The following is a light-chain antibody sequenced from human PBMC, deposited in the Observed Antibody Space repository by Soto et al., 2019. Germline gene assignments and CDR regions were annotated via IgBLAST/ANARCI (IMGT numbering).Light chain of an antibody. V-gene: IGKV1D-16*01. Sequence: DVQMTQSPSSLSASVGDRVTITCRASQDINSYLAWYQQKPGNAPKSLIYAASSLQTGVPSRFIGSESGTDFTLTINNLQPEDSATYYCQQYNIYPLTFGGGTKVEIK. J-gene: IGKJ4*01. CDR2: AAS. CDR1: QDINSY. CDR3: QQYNIYPLT.